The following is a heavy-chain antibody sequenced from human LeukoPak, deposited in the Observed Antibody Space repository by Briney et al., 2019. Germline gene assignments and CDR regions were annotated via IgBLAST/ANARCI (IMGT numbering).Heavy chain of an antibody. CDR1: GFTFSSYE. D-gene: IGHD2-2*01. J-gene: IGHJ6*04. CDR2: ISSSGSTI. Sequence: GGSLRLSCAASGFTFSSYEINWVRQAPGKGLEWVSYISSSGSTIYYADSVKGRFTIFRDNAKNSLYLQMNSLRAEDTAVYYCAREGYCSSSCDGAGYYYGMDVWGKGTTVTVSS. CDR3: AREGYCSSSCDGAGYYYGMDV. V-gene: IGHV3-48*03.